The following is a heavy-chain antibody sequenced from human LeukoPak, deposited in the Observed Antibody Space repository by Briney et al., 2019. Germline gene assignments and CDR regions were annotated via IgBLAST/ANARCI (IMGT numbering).Heavy chain of an antibody. Sequence: GASVKVSCKASGGTFSSYAISWVRQAPGQGLEWMGGIIPIFGTANYAQKFQGRVTITADESTSTAYMELSSLRSEDTAVYYCARDLGPSDSSGWYYFDYWGQGTLVTVSS. CDR3: ARDLGPSDSSGWYYFDY. D-gene: IGHD6-19*01. CDR2: IIPIFGTA. J-gene: IGHJ4*02. CDR1: GGTFSSYA. V-gene: IGHV1-69*13.